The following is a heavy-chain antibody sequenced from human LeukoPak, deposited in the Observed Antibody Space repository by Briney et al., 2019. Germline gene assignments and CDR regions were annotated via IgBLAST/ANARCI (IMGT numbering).Heavy chain of an antibody. Sequence: GRSLRLSCAASGFTFSSYGMHWVRQAPGKGLEWVAVISYDGSNKYYADSVKGRFTISRDNSKNTLYLQMNSLRAEDTAVYYCAKEDIVVVPAAIRRSYYYYGMDVWGEGTTVTVSS. D-gene: IGHD2-2*01. CDR3: AKEDIVVVPAAIRRSYYYYGMDV. CDR2: ISYDGSNK. J-gene: IGHJ6*04. V-gene: IGHV3-30*18. CDR1: GFTFSSYG.